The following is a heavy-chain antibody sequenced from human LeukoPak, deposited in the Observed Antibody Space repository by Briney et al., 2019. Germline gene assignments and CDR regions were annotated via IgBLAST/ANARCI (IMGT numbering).Heavy chain of an antibody. D-gene: IGHD4-23*01. CDR3: AKSSSGNSKRGYFHH. CDR1: GFTFSSYG. J-gene: IGHJ1*01. Sequence: GGSLRLSCAASGFTFSSYGMHWVRQAPGKGLEWVAVISYDGSNKYYADSVKGRFTISRDNSKNTLYVQMNSLRAEDTTVYYCAKSSSGNSKRGYFHHWGQGTLVAVSS. V-gene: IGHV3-30*18. CDR2: ISYDGSNK.